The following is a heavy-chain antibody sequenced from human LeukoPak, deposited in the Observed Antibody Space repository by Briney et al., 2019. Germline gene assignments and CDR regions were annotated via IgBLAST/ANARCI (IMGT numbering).Heavy chain of an antibody. J-gene: IGHJ4*02. CDR1: GYTFTSYY. CDR3: ARGMVALRYFDWSNSPQSSNSNFDY. D-gene: IGHD3-9*01. CDR2: INPSGGST. V-gene: IGHV1-46*01. Sequence: ASVKVSCKASGYTFTSYYMHWVRQAPGRGLEWVGIINPSGGSTSYAQKFQGRVTMTRDTSTSTVYMELSSLSSEDTAVYYCARGMVALRYFDWSNSPQSSNSNFDYWGQGTMVTVSS.